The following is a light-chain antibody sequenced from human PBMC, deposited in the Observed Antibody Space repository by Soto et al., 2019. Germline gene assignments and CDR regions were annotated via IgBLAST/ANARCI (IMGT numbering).Light chain of an antibody. V-gene: IGLV1-51*01. J-gene: IGLJ2*01. CDR1: SSNIGNNY. Sequence: QAVVTQPPSVSAAPGQKVTISCSGSSSNIGNNYVSWYQQLPGTAPKLLIYDNNKRPSGIPDRFSGSKSGTSATLGITALQTGDEADYYCGTWDSSLSAVVFGGGTKLTVL. CDR2: DNN. CDR3: GTWDSSLSAVV.